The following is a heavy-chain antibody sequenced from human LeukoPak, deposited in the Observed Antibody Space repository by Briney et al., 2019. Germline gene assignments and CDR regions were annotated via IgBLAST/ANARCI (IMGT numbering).Heavy chain of an antibody. J-gene: IGHJ4*02. Sequence: PSETLSLTCAVYGGSFSGYYWSWIRQPLGKVLEWIGEINHSGSTNYNPSLKSRVTISVDTSKNQFSLKLSSVTAADPAVYYCARVFGSSWSLFDYWGQGTLVTVSS. CDR3: ARVFGSSWSLFDY. CDR2: INHSGST. D-gene: IGHD6-13*01. CDR1: GGSFSGYY. V-gene: IGHV4-34*01.